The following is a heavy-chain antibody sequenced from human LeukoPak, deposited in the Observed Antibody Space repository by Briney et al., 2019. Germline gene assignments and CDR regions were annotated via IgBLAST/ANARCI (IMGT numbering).Heavy chain of an antibody. Sequence: GGSLRLSCAASGFTFSSYGMGWVRQAPGKGLEWVSSISLSGGSTYYADSVKGRFTISRDNSKNTLYLQMNSLRVEDTAVYYCAKDGSDSSGYYPNDYWGQGTLVTVPS. J-gene: IGHJ4*02. V-gene: IGHV3-23*01. CDR1: GFTFSSYG. D-gene: IGHD3-22*01. CDR3: AKDGSDSSGYYPNDY. CDR2: ISLSGGST.